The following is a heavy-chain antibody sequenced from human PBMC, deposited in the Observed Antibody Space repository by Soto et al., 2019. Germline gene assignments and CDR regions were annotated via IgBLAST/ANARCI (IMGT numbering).Heavy chain of an antibody. Sequence: ASVKVSCKASGFTFTSSAVQWVRQARGQRLEWIGWIVVGSGNTNYAQKFQERVTITRDMSTSTAYMELSSLRSEDTAVYYCAAEPQTYYYDSSGYYPWGRGTLVTVSS. J-gene: IGHJ5*02. CDR1: GFTFTSSA. D-gene: IGHD3-22*01. CDR2: IVVGSGNT. V-gene: IGHV1-58*01. CDR3: AAEPQTYYYDSSGYYP.